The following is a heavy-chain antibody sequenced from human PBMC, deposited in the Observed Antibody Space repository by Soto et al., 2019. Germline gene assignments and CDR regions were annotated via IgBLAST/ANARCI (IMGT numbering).Heavy chain of an antibody. CDR3: AKVEPYSGSSHRGYFQH. Sequence: GGSLRLSCAASGFTFSSYAMSWVRQAPGKGLEWVSTINSGGGTYYADSVKGRFTISRDNSKNTLYLQMNSLRTEDTAVYYCAKVEPYSGSSHRGYFQHWGQGTLVTVSS. CDR1: GFTFSSYA. D-gene: IGHD6-13*01. V-gene: IGHV3-23*01. CDR2: INSGGGT. J-gene: IGHJ1*01.